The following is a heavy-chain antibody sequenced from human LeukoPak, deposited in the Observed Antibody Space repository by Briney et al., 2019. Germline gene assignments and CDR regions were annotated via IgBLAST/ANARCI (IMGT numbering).Heavy chain of an antibody. CDR3: ARDGTAPGLYFDL. CDR2: IRQDGSEK. V-gene: IGHV3-7*01. Sequence: PGGSLRLSCAVSGFTFTDFWMNWVRQAPGKGPEWVASIRQDGSEKTYVDSVKGRFTISRDNTKNSLSLQLNGLRDEDTAVYYCARDGTAPGLYFDLWGQGTLVTVSS. D-gene: IGHD6-13*01. J-gene: IGHJ4*01. CDR1: GFTFTDFW.